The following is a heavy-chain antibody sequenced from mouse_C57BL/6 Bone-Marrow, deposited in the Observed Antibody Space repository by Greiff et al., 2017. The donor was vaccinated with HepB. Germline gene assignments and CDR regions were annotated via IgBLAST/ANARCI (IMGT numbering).Heavy chain of an antibody. J-gene: IGHJ3*01. CDR2: IYPRSGNT. Sequence: VQLQQSGAELARPGASVKLSCKASGYTFTSYGISWVKQRTGQGLEWIGEIYPRSGNTYYNEKFKGKATLTADKSASTAYMELRSLTSEDSSVYFCASYDYGGEWFAYGGQGTLVTVSA. CDR1: GYTFTSYG. D-gene: IGHD2-4*01. CDR3: ASYDYGGEWFAY. V-gene: IGHV1-81*01.